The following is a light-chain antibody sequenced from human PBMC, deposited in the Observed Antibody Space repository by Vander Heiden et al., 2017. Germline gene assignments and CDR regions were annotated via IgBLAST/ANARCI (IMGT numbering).Light chain of an antibody. Sequence: DIQMTQSPSTLSASVGDRVTITCRASQSISNWLAWYQQKPGKAPNLLIYKASSLESGVPSRFSGSGSGTEFTLTISSLQPDDFATYYCQQYNSWTFGQGTKVEI. CDR1: QSISNW. J-gene: IGKJ1*01. V-gene: IGKV1-5*03. CDR2: KAS. CDR3: QQYNSWT.